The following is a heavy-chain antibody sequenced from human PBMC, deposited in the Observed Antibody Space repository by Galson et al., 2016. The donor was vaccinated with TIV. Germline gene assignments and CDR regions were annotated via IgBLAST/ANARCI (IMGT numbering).Heavy chain of an antibody. V-gene: IGHV2-70*11. Sequence: PALVKPTQTLTLTCSFSGFSLNTSGMCVSWIRQPPGKALEWLARIDWDDDKYYSTSLKARLTISKDTSKNQVVLTMTNLDPVDTATYFGARYRSRGACYDYWGQGTLVPVSS. CDR2: IDWDDDK. CDR3: ARYRSRGACYDY. CDR1: GFSLNTSGMC. J-gene: IGHJ4*02. D-gene: IGHD2-21*02.